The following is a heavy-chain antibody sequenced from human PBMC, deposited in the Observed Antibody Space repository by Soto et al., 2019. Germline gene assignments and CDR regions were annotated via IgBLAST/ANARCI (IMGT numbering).Heavy chain of an antibody. V-gene: IGHV2-5*02. CDR2: IYWDDDT. CDR1: GFSFSADGVG. Sequence: QITLKESGPTLVKPTQTLTLTCIFSGFSFSADGVGVGWIRQPPGKALEWLALIYWDDDTRYRPSLKSRLTITKDTSKTPVVLTMTNMDPVDTGTYYCAHAYGGTSWPNDAFDVWGQGTVVTVSS. J-gene: IGHJ3*01. CDR3: AHAYGGTSWPNDAFDV. D-gene: IGHD2-2*01.